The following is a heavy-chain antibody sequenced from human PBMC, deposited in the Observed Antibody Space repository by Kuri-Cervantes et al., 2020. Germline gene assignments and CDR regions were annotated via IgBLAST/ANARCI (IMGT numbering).Heavy chain of an antibody. J-gene: IGHJ4*02. CDR3: ARDSGGYAEWGFDY. D-gene: IGHD1-26*01. CDR2: ISYDGSNK. Sequence: SLNTSCPASGCTFSSYVMHWVRQAPGKGLEWVAVISYDGSNKYYADPVKGRFTISSDNSKNSLYLQMNCQRAEDTALYYCARDSGGYAEWGFDYWGQGTLVTVSS. V-gene: IGHV3-30-3*01. CDR1: GCTFSSYV.